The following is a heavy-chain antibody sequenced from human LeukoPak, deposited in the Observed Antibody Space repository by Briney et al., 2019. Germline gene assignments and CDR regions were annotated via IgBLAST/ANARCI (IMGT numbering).Heavy chain of an antibody. Sequence: PSETLSLTCAVYGGSFSGYYWSWIRQPAGKGLGWIGRIYTSGSTNYNPSLKSRVTMSVDTSKNQFSLKLSSVTAADTAVYYCAREWFGEVYYMDVWGKGTTVTISS. D-gene: IGHD3-10*01. J-gene: IGHJ6*03. CDR3: AREWFGEVYYMDV. CDR2: IYTSGST. CDR1: GGSFSGYY. V-gene: IGHV4-4*07.